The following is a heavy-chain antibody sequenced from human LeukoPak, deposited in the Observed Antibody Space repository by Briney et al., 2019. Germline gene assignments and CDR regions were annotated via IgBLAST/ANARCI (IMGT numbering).Heavy chain of an antibody. Sequence: GGSLRLSCAASGFTFSSYAMSWVRQAPGKGLEWVSGISGSGGSTYYADSVKGRFTISRDNSKNTLYLQMNSLRVEDTAVYYCAKDERYSSSSGYYGMDVWGQGTTVTVSS. D-gene: IGHD6-6*01. J-gene: IGHJ6*02. CDR3: AKDERYSSSSGYYGMDV. CDR2: ISGSGGST. CDR1: GFTFSSYA. V-gene: IGHV3-23*01.